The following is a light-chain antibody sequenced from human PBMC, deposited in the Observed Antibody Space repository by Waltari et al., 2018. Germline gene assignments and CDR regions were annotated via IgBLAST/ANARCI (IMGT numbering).Light chain of an antibody. CDR1: QSVSNRY. CDR3: QQYGSSPLLT. V-gene: IGKV3-20*01. Sequence: EIVLTQSPGTLSLSPGERATLSCRASQSVSNRYLAWYQQKPGQTPSPLIYGASSRATGIPDRFSGGGAGTDFTLTISRLEPEDFAVYYCQQYGSSPLLTFGPGTKVEVK. CDR2: GAS. J-gene: IGKJ3*01.